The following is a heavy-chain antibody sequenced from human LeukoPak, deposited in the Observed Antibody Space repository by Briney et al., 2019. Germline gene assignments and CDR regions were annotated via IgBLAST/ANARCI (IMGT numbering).Heavy chain of an antibody. J-gene: IGHJ6*02. CDR1: GFTFDDYA. CDR3: VKDRGEQFARGMDV. Sequence: GGSLRLSCAASGFTFDDYAMHWVRQAPGKGLEWVSGIDWNSGSIVYGDSVEGRFTISRDNAKNSLYLQMNILRIEDTALYYCVKDRGEQFARGMDVWGQGITVTVSS. CDR2: IDWNSGSI. D-gene: IGHD1/OR15-1a*01. V-gene: IGHV3-9*01.